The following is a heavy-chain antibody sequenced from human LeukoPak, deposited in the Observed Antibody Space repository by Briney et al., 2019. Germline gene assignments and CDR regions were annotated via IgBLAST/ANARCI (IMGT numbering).Heavy chain of an antibody. Sequence: PGGSLRLSCAASGFTFSSYAMSWIRQAPGKGLEWVAVISYDGSNKFYADSVKGRFTISRDNSKNTLFLQMNSLRTEDTAVYYCARPYYFDSSGFLLPTTGVVDVWGQGTTVTVSS. V-gene: IGHV3-30-3*01. CDR1: GFTFSSYA. CDR3: ARPYYFDSSGFLLPTTGVVDV. CDR2: ISYDGSNK. J-gene: IGHJ6*02. D-gene: IGHD3-22*01.